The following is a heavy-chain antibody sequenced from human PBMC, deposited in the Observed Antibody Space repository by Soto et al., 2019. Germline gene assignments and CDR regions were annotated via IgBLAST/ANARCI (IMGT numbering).Heavy chain of an antibody. Sequence: QVQLVESGGGVVQPGRSLRLSCAASGFTFSSYGMHWVRQAPGKGLEWVAVIWYDGSNKYYADSVKGRFTISRDNSKNTLYLQRNRLRAEDTAVYYWAREGNNYCMDVWGQGTTVTVSS. CDR1: GFTFSSYG. CDR2: IWYDGSNK. V-gene: IGHV3-33*01. J-gene: IGHJ6*02. CDR3: AREGNNYCMDV.